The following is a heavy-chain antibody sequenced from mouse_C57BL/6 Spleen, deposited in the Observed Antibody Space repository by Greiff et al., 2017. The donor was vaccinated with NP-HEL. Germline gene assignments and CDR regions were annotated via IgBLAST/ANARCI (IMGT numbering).Heavy chain of an antibody. V-gene: IGHV5-4*01. CDR1: GFTFSSYA. CDR3: ARDRRGVYYSNPTLDY. J-gene: IGHJ2*01. CDR2: ISDGGSYT. Sequence: EVKLVESGGGLVKPGGSLKLSCAASGFTFSSYAMSWVRQTPEKRLEWVATISDGGSYTYYPDNVKGRFTISRDNAKNNLYLQMSHLKSEDTAMYYCARDRRGVYYSNPTLDYWGQGTTLTVSS. D-gene: IGHD2-5*01.